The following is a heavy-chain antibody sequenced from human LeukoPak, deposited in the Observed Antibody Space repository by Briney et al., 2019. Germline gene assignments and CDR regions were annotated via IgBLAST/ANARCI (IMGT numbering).Heavy chain of an antibody. Sequence: GGSLRLSCAASGFTFSSYAMSWVRQAPGKGLEWVSGISGSGGSTYYADSVKGRSTISRDNSKNTLYLQMNSLRAEDTAVYYCAKPRSAYYYSAFDYWGQGTLVTVSS. D-gene: IGHD3-22*01. CDR2: ISGSGGST. CDR3: AKPRSAYYYSAFDY. V-gene: IGHV3-23*01. J-gene: IGHJ4*02. CDR1: GFTFSSYA.